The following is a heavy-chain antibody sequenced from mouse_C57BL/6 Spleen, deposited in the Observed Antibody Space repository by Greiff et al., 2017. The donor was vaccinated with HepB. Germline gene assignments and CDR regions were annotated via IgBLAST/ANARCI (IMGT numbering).Heavy chain of an antibody. CDR2: IDPEDGET. Sequence: EVQLQQSGAELVKPGASVKLSCTASGFNIKDYYMHWVKQRTEQGLEWIGRIDPEDGETKYAPKFQGKATITADTSSNTAYLQLSSLTSEDTAVYYCASPTALATYYYAMDYWGQGTSVTVSS. J-gene: IGHJ4*01. CDR1: GFNIKDYY. D-gene: IGHD3-2*01. V-gene: IGHV14-2*01. CDR3: ASPTALATYYYAMDY.